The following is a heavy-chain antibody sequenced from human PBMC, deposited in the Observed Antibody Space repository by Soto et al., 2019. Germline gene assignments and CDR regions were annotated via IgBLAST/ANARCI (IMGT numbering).Heavy chain of an antibody. D-gene: IGHD3-3*01. J-gene: IGHJ4*02. CDR1: GGTFSSYA. CDR3: ARRITIFGVVTKGYFDY. V-gene: IGHV1-69*06. Sequence: SVKVSCKASGGTFSSYAISWVRQAPGQGLEWMGGIIPIFGTANYAQKFQGRVTITADKSTSTAYMELSSLRSEDTAVYYCARRITIFGVVTKGYFDYWGQGTLVTVSS. CDR2: IIPIFGTA.